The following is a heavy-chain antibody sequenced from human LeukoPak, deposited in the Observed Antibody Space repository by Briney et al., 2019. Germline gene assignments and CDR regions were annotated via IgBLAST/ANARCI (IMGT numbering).Heavy chain of an antibody. J-gene: IGHJ4*02. D-gene: IGHD6-13*01. V-gene: IGHV1-18*01. Sequence: ASVKVSYKASGYTFTSYGISWVRQAPGQGLEWMGWISAYNGNTNYAQKLQGRVTMTTDTSTSTAYMELRSLRSDDTAVYYCARDRYSSSWTIVDYWGQGTLVTVSS. CDR2: ISAYNGNT. CDR3: ARDRYSSSWTIVDY. CDR1: GYTFTSYG.